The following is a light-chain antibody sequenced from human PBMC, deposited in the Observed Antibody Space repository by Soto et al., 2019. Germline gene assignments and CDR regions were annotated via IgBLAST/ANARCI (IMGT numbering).Light chain of an antibody. Sequence: EIVLTQSPVTLSLSPGETVALFCRASQGVSSNLAWYHQRPGQPPRLLIHGGFTRATGTPDRFIGSGFGTDFTLTINRLEPEDFGVYYCQQHAQLLPVTFGGGTTVEVK. V-gene: IGKV3-20*01. CDR1: QGVSSN. CDR3: QQHAQLLPVT. CDR2: GGF. J-gene: IGKJ4*01.